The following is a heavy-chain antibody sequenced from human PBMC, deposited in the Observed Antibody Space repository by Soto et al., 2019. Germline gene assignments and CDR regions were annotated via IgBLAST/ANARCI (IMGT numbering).Heavy chain of an antibody. J-gene: IGHJ4*02. CDR1: GFTFSSYA. V-gene: IGHV3-30*18. Sequence: QVQLVESGGGVVQPGSSLRLSCAASGFTFSSYAMHWVRQAPGKGLEWVAVISYVENKKSYGDSVKGRFTISRDNSKNTLYLQMNSLRAEDTAVYYCAKRGSSWYHVDYWGQGTLVTVSS. CDR3: AKRGSSWYHVDY. CDR2: ISYVENKK. D-gene: IGHD6-13*01.